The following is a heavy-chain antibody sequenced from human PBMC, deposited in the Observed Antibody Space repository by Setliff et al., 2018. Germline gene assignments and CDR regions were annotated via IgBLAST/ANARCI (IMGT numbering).Heavy chain of an antibody. Sequence: SETLSLTCTVSGYSISSGYIWGWIRQPPGKGLEWVGNIGHTGSINYNPSLKSRLTISRDTSKNQVSLKLNSVTATDTAVYYCARDLGHGGDSDYWGQGILVTVPQ. V-gene: IGHV4-38-2*02. D-gene: IGHD2-21*02. CDR2: IGHTGSI. CDR1: GYSISSGYI. CDR3: ARDLGHGGDSDY. J-gene: IGHJ4*02.